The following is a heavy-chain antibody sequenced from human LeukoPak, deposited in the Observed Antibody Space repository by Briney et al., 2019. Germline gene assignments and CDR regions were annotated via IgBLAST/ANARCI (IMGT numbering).Heavy chain of an antibody. J-gene: IGHJ5*02. CDR3: ARAGTPPEP. V-gene: IGHV3-30-3*01. D-gene: IGHD1-1*01. Sequence: GRSLRLSCAASGFTFGSYAMHWVRQAPGKGLEWVAFISYDGSNKYYADSVKGRFTISRDNSKNTLYLQMNSLRAEDTAVYYCARAGTPPEPWGQGTLVTVSS. CDR2: ISYDGSNK. CDR1: GFTFGSYA.